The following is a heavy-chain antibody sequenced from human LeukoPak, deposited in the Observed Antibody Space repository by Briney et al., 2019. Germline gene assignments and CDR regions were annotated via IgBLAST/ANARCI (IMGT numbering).Heavy chain of an antibody. CDR2: ISDSGTNT. Sequence: GGSLRLSCAAPGFTFSRSAMSWVRQAPGKGLEWVSVISDSGTNTYYADSVKGRFTISRDSSKNTLFLQMNSLRTEDTAVYYCVKYYRGPVHYYFDYWGQGNLVTVSS. J-gene: IGHJ4*02. D-gene: IGHD3-16*02. CDR3: VKYYRGPVHYYFDY. V-gene: IGHV3-23*01. CDR1: GFTFSRSA.